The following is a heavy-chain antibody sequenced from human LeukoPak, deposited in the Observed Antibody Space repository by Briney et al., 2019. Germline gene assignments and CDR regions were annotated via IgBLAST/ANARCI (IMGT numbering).Heavy chain of an antibody. V-gene: IGHV1-69*13. CDR1: GGTFSSYI. D-gene: IGHD3-10*01. Sequence: ASVKVSCKASGGTFSSYIISWVRQDPGQGLDWMGGIIPVLNLVTCAQKFQGRVTITADASTSTAHMDLSSLSFEDTAVYYCATGPRPHINMNRGVTTYSGYHFDDWGQETLVTVSS. CDR3: ATGPRPHINMNRGVTTYSGYHFDD. CDR2: IIPVLNLV. J-gene: IGHJ4*02.